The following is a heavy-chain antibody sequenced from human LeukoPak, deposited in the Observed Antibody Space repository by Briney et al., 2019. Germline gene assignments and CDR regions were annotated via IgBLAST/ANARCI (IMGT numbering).Heavy chain of an antibody. CDR2: ISSSSSII. D-gene: IGHD5-12*01. CDR3: ARGGPISSGYPYYFDY. J-gene: IGHJ4*02. Sequence: GGSLRLSCAASGFTFSSYSLNWVRQAPGKGLEGVSYISSSSSIIYYADSVKGRFTISRDNAKNSLYLQMNSLRAEDTAVYYCARGGPISSGYPYYFDYWGQGTLVTVSS. V-gene: IGHV3-48*01. CDR1: GFTFSSYS.